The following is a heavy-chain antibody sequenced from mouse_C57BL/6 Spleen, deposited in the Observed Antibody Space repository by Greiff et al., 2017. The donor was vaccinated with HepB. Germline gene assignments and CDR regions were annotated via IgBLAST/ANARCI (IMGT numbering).Heavy chain of an antibody. D-gene: IGHD4-1*01. CDR2: IKPGSGGT. Sequence: VQLQQSGAELVRPGTSVKVSCKASGYAFTNYLIEWVKQRPGQGLEGIGVIKPGSGGTNYNEKCKGKATLTEDKSTSTAYMQLSSLTSEDSAVYFCAREGLGGYFDYWGQGTTLTVSS. CDR3: AREGLGGYFDY. J-gene: IGHJ2*01. CDR1: GYAFTNYL. V-gene: IGHV1-54*01.